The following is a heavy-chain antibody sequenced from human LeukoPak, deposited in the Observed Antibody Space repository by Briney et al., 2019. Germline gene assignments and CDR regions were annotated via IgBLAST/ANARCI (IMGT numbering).Heavy chain of an antibody. V-gene: IGHV3-48*03. J-gene: IGHJ6*04. CDR3: AELGITMIGGV. CDR1: GFTFNDYE. D-gene: IGHD3-10*02. CDR2: ISSSGSTI. Sequence: GGSLRLSCAASGFTFNDYEMNWVRQAPGRGLEWVSYISSSGSTIYYADSVKGRFTISRDNAKNSLYLQMNSLRAEDTAVYYCAELGITMIGGVWGKGTTVTISS.